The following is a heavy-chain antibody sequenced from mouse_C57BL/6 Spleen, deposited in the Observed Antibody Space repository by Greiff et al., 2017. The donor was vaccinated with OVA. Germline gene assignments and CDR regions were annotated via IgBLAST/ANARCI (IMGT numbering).Heavy chain of an antibody. V-gene: IGHV5-4*01. CDR2: ISDGGSYT. J-gene: IGHJ1*03. D-gene: IGHD1-1*01. Sequence: EVQGVESGGGLVKPGGSLKLSCAASGFTFSSYAMSWVRQTPEKRLEWVATISDGGSYTYYPANVKGRFTLSRDNAKNNLYLQMSHLKSEDTAMYYCATCYYGSSYEYFDVWGTGTTVTVSS. CDR3: ATCYYGSSYEYFDV. CDR1: GFTFSSYA.